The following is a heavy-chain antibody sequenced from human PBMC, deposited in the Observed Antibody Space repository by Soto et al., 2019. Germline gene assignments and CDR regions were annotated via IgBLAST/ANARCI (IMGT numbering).Heavy chain of an antibody. CDR3: AKSVSLRDYYYGMDV. D-gene: IGHD3-16*02. J-gene: IGHJ6*02. CDR1: GFTFSSYG. Sequence: XGSLRLSCAASGFTFSSYGMHWVRQAPGKGLEWVAVISYDGSNKYYADSVKGRFTISRDNSKNTLYLQMNSLRAEDTAVYYCAKSVSLRDYYYGMDVWGQGNTVTVSS. V-gene: IGHV3-30*18. CDR2: ISYDGSNK.